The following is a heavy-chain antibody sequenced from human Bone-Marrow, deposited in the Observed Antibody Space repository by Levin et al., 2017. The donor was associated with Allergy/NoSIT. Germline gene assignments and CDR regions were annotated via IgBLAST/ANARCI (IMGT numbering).Heavy chain of an antibody. J-gene: IGHJ5*02. CDR3: ASGIPGYSYSVDA. CDR2: IIPIFGTP. Sequence: KISCKASGGTFTSYAISWVRQAPGQGLEWMGIIPIFGTPNYAQKFQGRVTITADESTGTAHMEMSSLISEDTAVYYCASGIPGYSYSVDAWGQGTLVTVS. V-gene: IGHV1-69*01. CDR1: GGTFTSYA. D-gene: IGHD5-18*01.